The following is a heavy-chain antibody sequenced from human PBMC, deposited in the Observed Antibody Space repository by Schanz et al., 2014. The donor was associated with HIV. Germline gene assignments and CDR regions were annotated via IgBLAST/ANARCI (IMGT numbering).Heavy chain of an antibody. CDR3: ARGAAEMATMTPWRY. D-gene: IGHD5-12*01. V-gene: IGHV1-18*04. CDR1: GYTFTSSY. Sequence: QVQLVQSGAAVKKPGASVKVSCKASGYTFTSSYMHWVRLAPGQGLEWMGWISAYNGNTNYAQKLQGRVTMTTDTSTSTAYMDLRSLRSDDTAVYYCARGAAEMATMTPWRYWGQGTLVTVSS. J-gene: IGHJ4*02. CDR2: ISAYNGNT.